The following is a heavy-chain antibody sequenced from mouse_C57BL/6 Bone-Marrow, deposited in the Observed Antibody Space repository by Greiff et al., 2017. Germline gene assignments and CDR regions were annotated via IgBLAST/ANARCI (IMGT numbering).Heavy chain of an antibody. CDR3: ARSEGYGYDEGPFAY. CDR2: IYPGSGST. CDR1: GYTFTSYW. V-gene: IGHV1-55*01. Sequence: VQLQQPGAELVKPGASVKMSCKASGYTFTSYWITWVKQRPGQGLEWIGDIYPGSGSTNYNEKFKSKATLTVDTSSSTAYMQRSSLTSEDSAVYYCARSEGYGYDEGPFAYWGQGTLVTVSA. J-gene: IGHJ3*01. D-gene: IGHD2-2*01.